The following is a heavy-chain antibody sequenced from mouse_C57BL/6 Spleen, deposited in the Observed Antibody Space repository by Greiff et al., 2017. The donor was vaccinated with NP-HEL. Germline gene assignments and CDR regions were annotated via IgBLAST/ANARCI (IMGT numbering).Heavy chain of an antibody. CDR2: IYPGDGDT. Sequence: QVQLQQSGPELVKPGASVKISCKASGYAFSSSWLNWVKQRPGKGLEWIGRIYPGDGDTNYNGKFKGKATLTADKSSSTAYIQLSSLTSEDSAVYFCARGPYYYGSSSFYAMDYWGQGTSVTVSS. D-gene: IGHD1-1*01. CDR1: GYAFSSSW. J-gene: IGHJ4*01. V-gene: IGHV1-82*01. CDR3: ARGPYYYGSSSFYAMDY.